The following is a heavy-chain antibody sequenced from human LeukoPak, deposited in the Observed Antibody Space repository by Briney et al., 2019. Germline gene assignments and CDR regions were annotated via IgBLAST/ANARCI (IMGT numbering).Heavy chain of an antibody. CDR3: ARAPAPVKYNIDC. V-gene: IGHV1-2*02. Sequence: ASVKVSCKASGYTFSGYYMHWVRQAPGQGLEWMGWISPNSGATSYAQKFQGRVTLTKDTSMSAAYMEVSRLRSDDTAVYHCARAPAPVKYNIDCWGQGTLVTVSS. J-gene: IGHJ4*02. CDR1: GYTFSGYY. D-gene: IGHD1-14*01. CDR2: ISPNSGAT.